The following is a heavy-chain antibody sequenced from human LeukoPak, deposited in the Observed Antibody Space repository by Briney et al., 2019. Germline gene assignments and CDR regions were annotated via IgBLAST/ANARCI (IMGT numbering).Heavy chain of an antibody. J-gene: IGHJ3*02. Sequence: GASVNVFCKASGYTFTSYDINWVRQATGQGLEWMGWMNPNSGNTGYAQKFQGRVTMTRNTSISTAYMELSSLRSEDTAVYYCAVYDSSGYYYSNDAFDIWGQGTMVTVSS. CDR1: GYTFTSYD. CDR3: AVYDSSGYYYSNDAFDI. V-gene: IGHV1-8*01. CDR2: MNPNSGNT. D-gene: IGHD3-22*01.